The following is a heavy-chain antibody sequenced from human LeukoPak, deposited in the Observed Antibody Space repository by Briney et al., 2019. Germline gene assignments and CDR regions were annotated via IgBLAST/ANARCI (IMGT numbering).Heavy chain of an antibody. Sequence: GASLKVSCKASEYTFTSYDINWVRQVTGQGLEWMGWMNPNSGNTGYAQSFQGRVTMTRSTSISTAYMELSSLRSEDKAVYYCARTFRVGATTTRAFDIWGQGTMVTVSS. J-gene: IGHJ3*02. CDR3: ARTFRVGATTTRAFDI. CDR1: EYTFTSYD. D-gene: IGHD1-26*01. CDR2: MNPNSGNT. V-gene: IGHV1-8*01.